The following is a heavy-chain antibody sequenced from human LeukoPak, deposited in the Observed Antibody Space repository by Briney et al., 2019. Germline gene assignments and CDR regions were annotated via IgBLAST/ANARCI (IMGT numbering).Heavy chain of an antibody. V-gene: IGHV4-59*08. Sequence: SETLSLTCTVSGGSISRYYWSWLRPPPGKGLEGIGYIYKSGSTNYHPSLKRRATLQVDTSKNQLSLKLSSVSAARTAVYYCARQGGYYDSSGYYGLLFDYWGQGTLVTVSS. D-gene: IGHD3-22*01. CDR2: IYKSGST. CDR1: GGSISRYY. CDR3: ARQGGYYDSSGYYGLLFDY. J-gene: IGHJ4*02.